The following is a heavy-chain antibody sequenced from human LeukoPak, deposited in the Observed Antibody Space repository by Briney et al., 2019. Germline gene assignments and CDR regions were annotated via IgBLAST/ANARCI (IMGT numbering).Heavy chain of an antibody. CDR1: GGSINNYF. V-gene: IGHV4-59*01. D-gene: IGHD1-14*01. Sequence: PSETLSLTCTVSGGSINNYFWSWIRQPPGKGLECMAYIYYSDSTNYNPSLKSRGTVSVDTSKNQFSLKLSSVTAADTAVYYCARFPGGAEYRHYYYMDVWGTGTTVTVSS. CDR3: ARFPGGAEYRHYYYMDV. CDR2: IYYSDST. J-gene: IGHJ6*03.